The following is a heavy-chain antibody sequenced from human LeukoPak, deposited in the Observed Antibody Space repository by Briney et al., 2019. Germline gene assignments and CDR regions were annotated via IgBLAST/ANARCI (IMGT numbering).Heavy chain of an antibody. J-gene: IGHJ5*02. CDR3: ARDGTVNWFDP. D-gene: IGHD4-17*01. CDR2: IYTSGST. V-gene: IGHV4-61*02. Sequence: TASETLSLTCTVSGGSISGGSYYWSWIRQPAGKGLEWIGRIYTSGSTNYNPSLKSRVTISVDTSKNQFSLKLSSVTAADTAVYYCARDGTVNWFDPWGRGTLVTVSS. CDR1: GGSISGGSYY.